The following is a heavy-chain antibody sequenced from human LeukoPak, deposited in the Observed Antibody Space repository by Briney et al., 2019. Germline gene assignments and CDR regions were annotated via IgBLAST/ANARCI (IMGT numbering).Heavy chain of an antibody. CDR3: ARHGDLWIRSGSWFDP. CDR2: ISSGSSTI. D-gene: IGHD5-12*01. CDR1: GFTFNSYS. V-gene: IGHV3-48*04. Sequence: PGGSLRLSCEGSGFTFNSYSMNWVRQAPGKGLEWVSYISSGSSTIYYADSVKGRFTISRDDAENSLYLEMNSLRAEDTAVYFCARHGDLWIRSGSWFDPWGQGTLVTVFS. J-gene: IGHJ5*02.